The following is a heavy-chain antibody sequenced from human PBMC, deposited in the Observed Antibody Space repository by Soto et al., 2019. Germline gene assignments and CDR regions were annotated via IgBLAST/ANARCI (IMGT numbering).Heavy chain of an antibody. V-gene: IGHV3-30-3*01. Sequence: QVQLVESGGGVVQPGRSLRLSCAASGFTFSSYVMHWVRQAPGKGLEWVAAISYDGSNKYYADSVKGRFTISRDNSKNTLYIQMKSMRVEDTAVYYCENYGSEKNAFDIWGKGTMVIVSS. CDR3: ENYGSEKNAFDI. CDR1: GFTFSSYV. CDR2: ISYDGSNK. D-gene: IGHD3-10*01. J-gene: IGHJ3*02.